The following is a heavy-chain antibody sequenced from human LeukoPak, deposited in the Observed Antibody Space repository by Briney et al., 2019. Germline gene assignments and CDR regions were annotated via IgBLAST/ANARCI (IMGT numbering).Heavy chain of an antibody. D-gene: IGHD1-26*01. CDR1: GGSISSYY. Sequence: PSETLSLTCTVSGGSISSYYWSWIRQPAGKGLEWIGHIYTSGSTKYNPSLKGRVTMSVDTSKNQFSLRLRSVTAADTAVYYCARGKSRGSHIDYWGQGTLVTVSS. CDR2: IYTSGST. V-gene: IGHV4-4*07. CDR3: ARGKSRGSHIDY. J-gene: IGHJ4*02.